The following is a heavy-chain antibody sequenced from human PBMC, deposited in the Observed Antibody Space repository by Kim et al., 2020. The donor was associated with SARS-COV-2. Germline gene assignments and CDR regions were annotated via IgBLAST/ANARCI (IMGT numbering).Heavy chain of an antibody. Sequence: GGSLRLSCAASGFTFSNAWMSWVRQAPGKGLEWVGRIKSKTDGGTTDYAAPVKGRFTISRDDSKNTLYLQMNSLKTEDTAVYYCTSLWDVVVTAIHYYYGMDVWGQGTTVTVSS. J-gene: IGHJ6*02. D-gene: IGHD2-21*02. CDR3: TSLWDVVVTAIHYYYGMDV. CDR1: GFTFSNAW. CDR2: IKSKTDGGTT. V-gene: IGHV3-15*01.